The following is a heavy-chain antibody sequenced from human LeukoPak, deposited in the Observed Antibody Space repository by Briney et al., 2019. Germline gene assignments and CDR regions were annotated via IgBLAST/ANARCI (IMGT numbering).Heavy chain of an antibody. CDR1: GYTFTSYD. Sequence: ASVKVSCKASGYTFTSYDINWVRQATGQGLEWMGWMNPNSGNTGYAQKFQGRVTMTRNTSISTAYMELSSLRSEDTAVYYCARDKTTYYDFWSGYYYPWRAFDIWGQGTMVTVSS. CDR3: ARDKTTYYDFWSGYYYPWRAFDI. J-gene: IGHJ3*02. CDR2: MNPNSGNT. V-gene: IGHV1-8*01. D-gene: IGHD3-3*01.